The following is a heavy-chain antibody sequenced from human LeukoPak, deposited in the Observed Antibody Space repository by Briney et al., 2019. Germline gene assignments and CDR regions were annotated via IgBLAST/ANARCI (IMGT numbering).Heavy chain of an antibody. CDR1: GFTFSSYS. D-gene: IGHD3-10*01. CDR3: ARPYYYGSGSFL. V-gene: IGHV3-21*01. Sequence: PGGSLRLSCAASGFTFSSYSMNWVRQAPGKGLEWVSSISSSSYIYYADSVKGRFTISRDNAKNSLYLQMNSLRAEDTAVYYCARPYYYGSGSFLWGQGTLVTVSS. CDR2: ISSSSYI. J-gene: IGHJ4*02.